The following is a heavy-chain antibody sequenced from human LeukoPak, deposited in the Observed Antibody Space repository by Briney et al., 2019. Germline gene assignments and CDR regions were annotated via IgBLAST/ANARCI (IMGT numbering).Heavy chain of an antibody. D-gene: IGHD6-13*01. CDR1: GXTFSSKA. Sequence: GGSLRLSCAASGXTFSSKAMSWVRQAPGKGLEWVSTISASGTSSYFPDSVKGRFTISRDNSKYTLFLQMNSLRGEDTALYYCAKGQPADWYFDLWGRGTLVTVSS. V-gene: IGHV3-23*01. CDR2: ISASGTSS. J-gene: IGHJ2*01. CDR3: AKGQPADWYFDL.